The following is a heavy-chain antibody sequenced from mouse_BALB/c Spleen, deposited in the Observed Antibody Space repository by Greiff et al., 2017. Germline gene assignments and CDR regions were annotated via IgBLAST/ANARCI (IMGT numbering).Heavy chain of an antibody. CDR2: ISSGGST. Sequence: EVKLMESGGGLVKPGGSLKLSCAASGFTFSSYAMSWVRQTPEKRLEWVASISSGGSTYYPDSVKGRFTISRDNARNILYLQMSSLRSEDPAMYYCARNYGYYWGQGTTLTVSS. D-gene: IGHD1-2*01. CDR1: GFTFSSYA. V-gene: IGHV5-6-5*01. CDR3: ARNYGYY. J-gene: IGHJ2*01.